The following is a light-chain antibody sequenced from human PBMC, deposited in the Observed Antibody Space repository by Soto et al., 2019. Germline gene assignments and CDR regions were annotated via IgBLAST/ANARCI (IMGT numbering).Light chain of an antibody. J-gene: IGKJ1*01. CDR3: QQRTNWPPS. CDR2: DAF. CDR1: QSVSSY. Sequence: EIVLTQSPATLSLSPGERATLSCMASQSVSSYLAWYQQKPGQAPRLLIYDAFNRATGIPARFSGSGSGTDFTLTISSLEPEDFAVYYCQQRTNWPPSFGQGTKVEIK. V-gene: IGKV3-11*01.